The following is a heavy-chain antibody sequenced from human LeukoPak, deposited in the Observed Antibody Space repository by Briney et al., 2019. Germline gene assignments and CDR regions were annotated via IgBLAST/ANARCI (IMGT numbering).Heavy chain of an antibody. V-gene: IGHV3-23*01. CDR2: ISGSGGST. J-gene: IGHJ3*02. CDR3: AKDGWGERQNTAAGVDAFDI. Sequence: GGSLRLSCAASGFTFGSYAMSWVRQAPGKGLEWVSAISGSGGSTYYADSVKGRFTISRDNSKNTLYLQMNSLRAEDTAVYYCAKDGWGERQNTAAGVDAFDIWGQGTMVTVPS. CDR1: GFTFGSYA. D-gene: IGHD6-13*01.